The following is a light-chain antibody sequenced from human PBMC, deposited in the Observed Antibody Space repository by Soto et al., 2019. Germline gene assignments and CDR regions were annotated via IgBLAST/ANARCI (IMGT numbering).Light chain of an antibody. V-gene: IGKV3-20*01. Sequence: EIVLTQSPGTLSLSPGERATLSCRASQSVSSSYLAWYQQKPGQAPRLLIYGASSRATGIPDRFSGSGFWTDFTLTISRLEAEDFGVYYCQKYDSSPPIFGGGTKVEIK. CDR3: QKYDSSPPI. CDR2: GAS. J-gene: IGKJ4*01. CDR1: QSVSSSY.